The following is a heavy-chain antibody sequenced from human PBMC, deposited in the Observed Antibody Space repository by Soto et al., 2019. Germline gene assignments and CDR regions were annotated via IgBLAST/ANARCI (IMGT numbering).Heavy chain of an antibody. V-gene: IGHV3-7*01. Sequence: GGSLRLSCAASGFTFSSYWMSWVRQAPGMGLEWVAYIKQDGSETFYVDSVKGRFTISRDNAKNSLYLQMNSLRAEDTAVYYCARAAAGGGTEYFQNWGQGTLVTVSS. CDR1: GFTFSSYW. D-gene: IGHD6-13*01. CDR3: ARAAAGGGTEYFQN. CDR2: IKQDGSET. J-gene: IGHJ1*01.